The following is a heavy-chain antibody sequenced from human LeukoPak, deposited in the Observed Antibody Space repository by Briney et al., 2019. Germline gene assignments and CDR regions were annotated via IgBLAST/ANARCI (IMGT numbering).Heavy chain of an antibody. CDR1: GGSISSTSYY. CDR2: IYYSGST. D-gene: IGHD6-19*01. Sequence: SETLSLTCTVSGGSISSTSYYWGWIRQPPGKGLEWIGSIYYSGSTCYNPSLKSRVTISVDTSKNQFSLKLSSVTAADTAVYYCARVQAEYSSGWFDYWGQGSLVTVSS. J-gene: IGHJ4*02. V-gene: IGHV4-39*01. CDR3: ARVQAEYSSGWFDY.